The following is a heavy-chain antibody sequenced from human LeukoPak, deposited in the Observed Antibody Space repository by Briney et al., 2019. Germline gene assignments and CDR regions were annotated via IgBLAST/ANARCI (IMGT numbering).Heavy chain of an antibody. CDR1: GCSISSYY. CDR2: IYYSGST. D-gene: IGHD3-10*01. J-gene: IGHJ4*02. CDR3: ARRYGSGSYYTFDY. Sequence: PSGTLSLTCTVSGCSISSYYWNWIRQPPGKGLEWIGYIYYSGSTNYNPSLKSRVTISVDTSKNQFSLKLSSVTAADTAVYYCARRYGSGSYYTFDYWGQGSLVTVSS. V-gene: IGHV4-59*08.